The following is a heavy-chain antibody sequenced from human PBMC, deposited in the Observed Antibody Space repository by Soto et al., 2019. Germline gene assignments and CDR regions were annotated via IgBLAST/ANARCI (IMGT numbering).Heavy chain of an antibody. CDR3: ARDIGGTYCGGDCYYLHFDY. CDR2: ISAYNGNT. J-gene: IGHJ4*02. D-gene: IGHD2-21*02. CDR1: GYTFTSYG. Sequence: ASVKVYCKASGYTFTSYGISWVRQAPGQGLEWMGWISAYNGNTNYAQKLQGRVTMTTDTSTSTAYMELRSLRSDDTAVYYCARDIGGTYCGGDCYYLHFDYWGQGTLVTVSS. V-gene: IGHV1-18*04.